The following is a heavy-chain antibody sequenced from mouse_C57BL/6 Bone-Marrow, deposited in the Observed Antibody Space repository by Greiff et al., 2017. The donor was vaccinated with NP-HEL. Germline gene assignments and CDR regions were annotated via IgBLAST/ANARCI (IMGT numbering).Heavy chain of an antibody. J-gene: IGHJ1*03. CDR1: GFTFSDYY. V-gene: IGHV5-12*01. CDR3: ARITTVVPWYFDV. CDR2: ISNGGGST. Sequence: DVMLVESGGGLVQPGGSLKLSCAASGFTFSDYYMYWVRQTPEKRLEWVAYISNGGGSTYYPDTVKGRFTISRDNAKNTLYLQMSRLKSEDTAMYYCARITTVVPWYFDVWGTGTTVTVSS. D-gene: IGHD1-1*01.